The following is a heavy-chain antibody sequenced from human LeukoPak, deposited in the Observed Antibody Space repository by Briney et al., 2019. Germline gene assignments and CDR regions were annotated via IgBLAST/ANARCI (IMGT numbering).Heavy chain of an antibody. CDR1: GGSISTYY. V-gene: IGHV4-59*08. Sequence: SETLSLTCAVSGGSISTYYWSWIRQSPGKGLEWIGYISYNGYTNYNPSLNSRVTMSVDTPKSQFSLRLSSVTASDTAVYYCARHLDYYGSGSYEFWGQGTLVTVSS. CDR2: ISYNGYT. CDR3: ARHLDYYGSGSYEF. D-gene: IGHD3-10*01. J-gene: IGHJ4*02.